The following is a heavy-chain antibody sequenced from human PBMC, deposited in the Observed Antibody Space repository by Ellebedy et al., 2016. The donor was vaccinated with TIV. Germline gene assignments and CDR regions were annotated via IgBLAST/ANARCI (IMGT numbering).Heavy chain of an antibody. D-gene: IGHD3-10*01. V-gene: IGHV4-59*08. CDR2: IYYSGST. J-gene: IGHJ4*02. CDR1: GGSISSYY. CDR3: ASSSYLWFGELGEGAFDY. Sequence: MPSETLSLTCTVSGGSISSYYWSWIRQPPGKGLEWIGSIYYSGSTNYNPSLKSRVTISVDTSKNQFSLKLSSVTAADTAVYYCASSSYLWFGELGEGAFDYWGQGTLVTVSS.